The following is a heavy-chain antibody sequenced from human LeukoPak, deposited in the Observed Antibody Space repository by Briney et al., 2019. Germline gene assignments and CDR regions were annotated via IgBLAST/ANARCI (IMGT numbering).Heavy chain of an antibody. V-gene: IGHV3-21*04. D-gene: IGHD3-22*01. J-gene: IGHJ4*02. CDR3: ARGDSRYYYDSSGYLDY. CDR1: GLTFSSYS. Sequence: PGGSLRLSCAASGLTFSSYSMNWVRQAPGKGLEWVSSISSSSSYIYYADSVKGRFTISRDNAKNSLYLQMNSLRAEDTAVYYCARGDSRYYYDSSGYLDYWGQGTLVTVSS. CDR2: ISSSSSYI.